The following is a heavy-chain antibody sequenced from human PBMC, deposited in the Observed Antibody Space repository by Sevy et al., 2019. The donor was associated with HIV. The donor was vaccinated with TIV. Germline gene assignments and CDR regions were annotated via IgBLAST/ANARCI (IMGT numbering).Heavy chain of an antibody. CDR3: AREGCTRPHDY. CDR2: LSFGCGKI. J-gene: IGHJ4*02. V-gene: IGHV3-23*01. CDR1: GFNFNIYS. Sequence: GGSLRLSCAVSGFNFNIYSMSWVRQAPGKGLEWVSTLSFGCGKINYADSVKGRFIISRDDYKNTLYLQMNSLGAEDTAVYFCAREGCTRPHDYWGQGTLVTVSS. D-gene: IGHD2-8*01.